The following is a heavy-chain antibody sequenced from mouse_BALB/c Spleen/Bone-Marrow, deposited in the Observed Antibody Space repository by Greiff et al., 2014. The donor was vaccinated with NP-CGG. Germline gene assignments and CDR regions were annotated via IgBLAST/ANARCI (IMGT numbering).Heavy chain of an antibody. CDR3: ARSWEYFDV. J-gene: IGHJ1*01. CDR2: ISSGSSTI. Sequence: VQLKESEGGLVQPGGSRKLSCAASGFTFSSFGMHWVRQAPEKGLEWVAYISSGSSTIYYADTVKGRFTISRDNPKNTLFLQMTSLRSEDTAMYYCARSWEYFDVWGAGTTVTVSS. CDR1: GFTFSSFG. V-gene: IGHV5-17*02. D-gene: IGHD4-1*01.